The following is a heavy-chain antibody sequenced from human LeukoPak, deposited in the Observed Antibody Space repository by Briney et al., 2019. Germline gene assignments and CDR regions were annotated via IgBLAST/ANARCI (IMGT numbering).Heavy chain of an antibody. V-gene: IGHV1-46*01. CDR1: GYTFTSYY. D-gene: IGHD6-13*01. J-gene: IGHJ1*01. CDR2: INPSGGST. Sequence: GASVKVSCKASGYTFTSYYMHWVRQAPGQGLEWMGIINPSGGSTSYAQKFQGRVTMTRDTSTSTAYLELSSLRSEDTAVYYCARAPIAAAGMPDEYFQHWGQGTLVTVSS. CDR3: ARAPIAAAGMPDEYFQH.